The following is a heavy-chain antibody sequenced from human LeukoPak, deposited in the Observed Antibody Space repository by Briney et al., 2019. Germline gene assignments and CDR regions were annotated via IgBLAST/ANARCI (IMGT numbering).Heavy chain of an antibody. CDR3: ARDRSNYGDYSGGY. J-gene: IGHJ4*02. V-gene: IGHV1-18*01. Sequence: ASVKVSCKASGYTFISYGISWVRQVPGQGLEWMGWISVNIVNTNYAQKFQGRVTMNTETSTSTAYMELRNPRSDDTAVYDCARDRSNYGDYSGGYWGQGTLVTVSS. D-gene: IGHD4-17*01. CDR1: GYTFISYG. CDR2: ISVNIVNT.